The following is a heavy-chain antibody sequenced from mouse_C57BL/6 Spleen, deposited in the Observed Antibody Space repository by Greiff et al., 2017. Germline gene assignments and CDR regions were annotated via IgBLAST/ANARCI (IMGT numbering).Heavy chain of an antibody. V-gene: IGHV5S21*01. CDR2: ISSGDGYT. CDR3: ARVPYYCGCYFDY. J-gene: IGHJ2*01. D-gene: IGHD1-1*01. CDR1: GFTFSSYA. Sequence: EVHVVESGDGLVKPGGSVKLSCAASGFTFSSYAMSWVRQTPEKRLEWVAYISSGDGYTYYADNVKGRFTISRDNARSTLYMQMSSLKSEDSAMYYCARVPYYCGCYFDYWGQGTTLTVSS.